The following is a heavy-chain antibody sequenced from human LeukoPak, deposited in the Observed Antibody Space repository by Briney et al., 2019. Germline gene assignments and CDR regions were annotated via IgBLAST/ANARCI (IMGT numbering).Heavy chain of an antibody. CDR1: GDSVSSNSVT. D-gene: IGHD2-2*01. CDR2: TYYRSTWYN. V-gene: IGHV6-1*01. Sequence: SQTLSLTCAISGDSVSSNSVTWNWIRQSPSRGLEWLGRTYYRSTWYNDYAVSVRGRITVNPDTSKNQFSLHLNTVTPEDTAVYYCARRLTQYDCFDPWGQGILVTVSS. CDR3: ARRLTQYDCFDP. J-gene: IGHJ5*02.